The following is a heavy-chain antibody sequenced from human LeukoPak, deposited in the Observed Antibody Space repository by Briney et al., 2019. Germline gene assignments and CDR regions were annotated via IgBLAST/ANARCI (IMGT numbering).Heavy chain of an antibody. CDR2: INPNSGGT. CDR3: ARGPVFELRYFDWFPRGYYYMDV. V-gene: IGHV1-2*02. CDR1: GYTFTGYY. D-gene: IGHD3-9*01. Sequence: ASVKVSCKASGYTFTGYYMHWVRQAPGQGLEWMGWINPNSGGTNYAQKFQGRVTMTRNTSISTAYMELSSLRSEDTAVYYCARGPVFELRYFDWFPRGYYYMDVWGKGTTVTISS. J-gene: IGHJ6*03.